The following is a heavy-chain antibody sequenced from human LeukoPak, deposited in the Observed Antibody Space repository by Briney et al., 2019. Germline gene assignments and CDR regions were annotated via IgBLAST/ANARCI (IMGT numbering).Heavy chain of an antibody. D-gene: IGHD6-13*01. CDR3: AREGITAAADY. J-gene: IGHJ4*02. V-gene: IGHV3-74*01. Sequence: GGSPRPSCAASGFTFSGDWMHWVRQAPGKGLVWVSRINGEGSSTYLADSVKGRFTISRDNTKNTLYLQMNSLRVEDTAVYYCAREGITAAADYWGQGTLVTVSS. CDR2: INGEGSST. CDR1: GFTFSGDW.